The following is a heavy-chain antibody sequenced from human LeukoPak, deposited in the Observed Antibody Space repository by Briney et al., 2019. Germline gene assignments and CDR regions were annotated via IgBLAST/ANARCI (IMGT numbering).Heavy chain of an antibody. J-gene: IGHJ4*02. CDR1: GFTFSSYE. CDR3: ARGLDDGCSYGLDY. V-gene: IGHV3-48*03. Sequence: QPGGSLRLSCAASGFTFSSYEMNWVRQAPGKGLEWVSDISSSGTTIHYADSVKGRFTISRDNAKNSLYLQMSSLSAEDTAVYYCARGLDDGCSYGLDYWGQGTLVTVSS. CDR2: ISSSGTTI. D-gene: IGHD5-18*01.